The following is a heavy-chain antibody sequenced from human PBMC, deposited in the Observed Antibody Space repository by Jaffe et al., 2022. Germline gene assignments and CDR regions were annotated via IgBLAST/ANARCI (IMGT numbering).Heavy chain of an antibody. J-gene: IGHJ6*03. V-gene: IGHV5-51*01. CDR1: GYSFTSYW. CDR2: IYPGDSDT. Sequence: EVQLVQSGAEVKKPGESLKISCKGSGYSFTSYWIGWVRQMPGKGLEWMGIIYPGDSDTRYSPSFQGQVTISADKSISTAYLQWSSLKASDTAMYYCARQRPHYGDYDGSDYYYYMDVWGKGTTVTVSS. CDR3: ARQRPHYGDYDGSDYYYYMDV. D-gene: IGHD4-17*01.